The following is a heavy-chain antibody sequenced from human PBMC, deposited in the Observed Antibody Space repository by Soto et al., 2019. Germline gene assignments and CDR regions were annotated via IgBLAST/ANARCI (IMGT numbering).Heavy chain of an antibody. J-gene: IGHJ5*02. V-gene: IGHV1-46*01. CDR3: ARDGLTYYYDSSGYCPLNWFDP. CDR1: GYTFTSYY. CDR2: INPSGGST. Sequence: ASVKLSCTASGYTFTSYYMHWVRQAPGQGLEWMGIINPSGGSTSYAQKFQGRVSMTRDTSTSTVYMELSSLRAEGTAVYYCARDGLTYYYDSSGYCPLNWFDPWGQGTLVTVSS. D-gene: IGHD3-22*01.